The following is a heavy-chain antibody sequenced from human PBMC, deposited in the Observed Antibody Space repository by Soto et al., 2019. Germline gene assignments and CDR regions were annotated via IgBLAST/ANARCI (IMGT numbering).Heavy chain of an antibody. J-gene: IGHJ4*02. CDR1: GGSISSNNDF. V-gene: IGHV4-39*01. Sequence: QLQLQESGPGLVKPSETLSLTCTVSGGSISSNNDFWGWIRQPPGKGLEWIGSISYSGSTYYNPSLKSRVTISVDTSKHQFSLKMSSVNAADTAVYYCARHADLYYFDYWGQGTLVTVSS. CDR2: ISYSGST. CDR3: ARHADLYYFDY.